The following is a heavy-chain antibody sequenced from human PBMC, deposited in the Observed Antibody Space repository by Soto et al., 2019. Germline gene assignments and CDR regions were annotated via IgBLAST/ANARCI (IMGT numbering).Heavy chain of an antibody. CDR2: IIPIFGTA. CDR3: ARPAYDILTGYYVYYYGMDV. D-gene: IGHD3-9*01. J-gene: IGHJ6*02. V-gene: IGHV1-69*13. Sequence: ASVKVSCKASGGTFSSYAISWVRQAPGQGLEWMGGIIPIFGTANYAQKFQGRVTITADESTSTAYMELSSLRSEDTAVYYCARPAYDILTGYYVYYYGMDVWGQGTTVNVSS. CDR1: GGTFSSYA.